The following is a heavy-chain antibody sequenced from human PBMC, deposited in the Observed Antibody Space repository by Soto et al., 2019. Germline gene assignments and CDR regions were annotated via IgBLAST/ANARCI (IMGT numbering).Heavy chain of an antibody. V-gene: IGHV3-23*01. D-gene: IGHD4-17*01. CDR2: ISGSGGST. Sequence: GGSLRLSCAASGFTFSSYAMSWVRQAPGKGLEWVSAISGSGGSTYYADSVKGRFTISRDNSKNTLYLQMNSLRAEDTAVYYCAKSTASTTFYYYYGMDVWGQGTTVTVSS. CDR3: AKSTASTTFYYYYGMDV. J-gene: IGHJ6*02. CDR1: GFTFSSYA.